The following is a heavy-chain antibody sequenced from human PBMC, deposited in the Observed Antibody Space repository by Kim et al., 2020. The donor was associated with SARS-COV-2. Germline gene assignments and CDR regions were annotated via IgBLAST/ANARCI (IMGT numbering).Heavy chain of an antibody. D-gene: IGHD3-10*01. CDR2: INGGNGNT. V-gene: IGHV1-3*01. J-gene: IGHJ5*02. CDR3: AREGSGSYNWLDN. Sequence: ASVKVSCKASGYTFDTFSLYWLRQAPGQRFEWMGWINGGNGNTRYSQNYQGRVSFTRDTYATTAYMELTSLTFKDTAVDYCAREGSGSYNWLDNWGQGTLVTVSS. CDR1: GYTFDTFS.